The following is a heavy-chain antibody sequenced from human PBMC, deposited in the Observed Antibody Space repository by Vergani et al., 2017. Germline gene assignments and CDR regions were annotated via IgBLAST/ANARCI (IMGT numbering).Heavy chain of an antibody. CDR2: ISDGGETK. J-gene: IGHJ5*02. V-gene: IGHV3-11*01. D-gene: IGHD1/OR15-1a*01. CDR3: GRKQSPASLMDKPIDI. Sequence: QVQLVVSGGGLVRPGGSLRLSCAASGFIFSDYYMTWIRQTPGKGLEWLAHISDGGETKMYAESLKGRFTVSRDNTKNLLILQMKTLKVDDTATYYCGRKQSPASLMDKPIDIWGQGTLVTVSS. CDR1: GFIFSDYY.